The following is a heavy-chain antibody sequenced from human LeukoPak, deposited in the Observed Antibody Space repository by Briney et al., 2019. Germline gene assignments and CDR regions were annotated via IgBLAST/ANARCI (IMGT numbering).Heavy chain of an antibody. CDR3: ARDGSGWYPPFYYYYGMDV. D-gene: IGHD6-19*01. Sequence: GGSLRLSCAASGFTFSSYWMHWVRQAPGKGLVWVSRINSDGSSTSYADSVKGRFTISRDNAKNTLYLQMNSLRAEDTAVYYCARDGSGWYPPFYYYYGMDVWGQGTTVTVSS. CDR2: INSDGSST. J-gene: IGHJ6*02. V-gene: IGHV3-74*01. CDR1: GFTFSSYW.